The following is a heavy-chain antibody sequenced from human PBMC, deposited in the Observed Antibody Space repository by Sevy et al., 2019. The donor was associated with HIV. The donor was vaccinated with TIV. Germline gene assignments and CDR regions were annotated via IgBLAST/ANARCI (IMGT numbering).Heavy chain of an antibody. CDR1: GGTFSSYA. J-gene: IGHJ4*02. D-gene: IGHD3-22*01. CDR3: ARNQPTLPNYYDSSGSLDY. Sequence: SVKVSCKASGGTFSSYAISWVRQAPGQGFEWMGGIIPIFGTANYAQKFQGRVTITADESTSTAYMGLGSLRSEDTAVYYCARNQPTLPNYYDSSGSLDYWGQGTLVTVSS. CDR2: IIPIFGTA. V-gene: IGHV1-69*13.